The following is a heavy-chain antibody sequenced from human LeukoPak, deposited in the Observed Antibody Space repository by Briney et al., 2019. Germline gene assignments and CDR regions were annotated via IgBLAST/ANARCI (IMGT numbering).Heavy chain of an antibody. CDR1: GASIRGGGYY. CDR2: IFYSGST. D-gene: IGHD4/OR15-4a*01. Sequence: RSETLSLTCTVSGASIRGGGYYWSWIRPLPGKGLEWVGHIFYSGSTYINPSLESRVSISVDTSDNQFSLKLSSVTAADTAVYYCARARTDYSGLRRVSDYFDYWGQGTLVTVSS. CDR3: ARARTDYSGLRRVSDYFDY. V-gene: IGHV4-31*03. J-gene: IGHJ4*02.